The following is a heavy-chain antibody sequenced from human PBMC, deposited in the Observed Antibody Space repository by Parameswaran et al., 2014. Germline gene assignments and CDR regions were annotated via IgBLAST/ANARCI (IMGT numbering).Heavy chain of an antibody. CDR2: IIPIFGTA. V-gene: IGHV1-69*01. J-gene: IGHJ4*02. D-gene: IGHD1-7*01. Sequence: WVRQAPGQGLEWMGGIIPIFGTANYAQKFQGRVTITADESTSTAYMELSSLRSEDTAVYYCARDNWNYGGLAYDYWGQGTLVTVSS. CDR3: ARDNWNYGGLAYDY.